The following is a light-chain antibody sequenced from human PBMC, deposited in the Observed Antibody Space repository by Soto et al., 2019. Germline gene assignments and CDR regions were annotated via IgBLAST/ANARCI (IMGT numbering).Light chain of an antibody. CDR1: QSVSSN. J-gene: IGKJ1*01. CDR3: QQYNNRRT. CDR2: GAS. V-gene: IGKV3-15*01. Sequence: EIVMTQSPATLSVSPGERATLSCRASQSVSSNLAWYPQKPGQAPRRLIYGASTRATGIPARFSGSGSGTEFTLTISSLQSEDFAVYYCQQYNNRRTFGQGTKVEIK.